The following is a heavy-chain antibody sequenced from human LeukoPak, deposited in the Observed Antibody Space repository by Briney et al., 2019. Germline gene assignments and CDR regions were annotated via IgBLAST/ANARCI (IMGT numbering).Heavy chain of an antibody. CDR2: TRYDGSNK. Sequence: GGSLRLSCAASGFTFSSYGMHWVRQAPGKGLEWVAFTRYDGSNKYYAASVKGRFTISRDTSKNTLSLHMNSLRAEDTAVYYCAKDGRQRKTYFYASGSANAFDIWGQGTMVTVSS. J-gene: IGHJ3*02. CDR3: AKDGRQRKTYFYASGSANAFDI. V-gene: IGHV3-30*02. CDR1: GFTFSSYG. D-gene: IGHD3-10*01.